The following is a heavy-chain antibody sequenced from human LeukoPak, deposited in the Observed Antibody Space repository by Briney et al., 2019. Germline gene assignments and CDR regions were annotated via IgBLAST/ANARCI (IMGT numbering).Heavy chain of an antibody. D-gene: IGHD6-13*01. CDR1: GFSFSSYW. Sequence: PGGSVRLSCAASGFSFSSYWMSWVRQAPGKGLEWVANIKQDGSEKYYVDSVKGRFTISRDSAKNSLYLQMNSLRAEDTAVYYCARDFGSSSIFDYWGQGTLVTVSS. J-gene: IGHJ4*02. CDR2: IKQDGSEK. CDR3: ARDFGSSSIFDY. V-gene: IGHV3-7*01.